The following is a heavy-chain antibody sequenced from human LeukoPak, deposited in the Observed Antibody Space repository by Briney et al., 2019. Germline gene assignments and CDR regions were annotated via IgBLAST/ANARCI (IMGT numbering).Heavy chain of an antibody. CDR1: GFTFSNYN. CDR2: ITLSTTTI. CDR3: ARGSYDSSGYYYIFDY. V-gene: IGHV3-48*01. J-gene: IGHJ4*02. Sequence: GGSLRLSCTASGFTFSNYNMHWVRQAPGKGLEWISYITLSTTTIYYADSVKGRFIISRDNAKNSLYLQMNSLRAEDTAVYYCARGSYDSSGYYYIFDYWGQGTLVTVSS. D-gene: IGHD3-22*01.